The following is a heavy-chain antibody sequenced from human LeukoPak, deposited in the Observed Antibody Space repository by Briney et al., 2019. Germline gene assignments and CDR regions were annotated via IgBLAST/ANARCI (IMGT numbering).Heavy chain of an antibody. Sequence: PGGSLRLFCAASGFTFSSYAMSWVRQAPGKGLEWVSAISGSGGSTYYADSVKGRFTISRDNSKNTLYLQMNSLRAEDTAVYYCAKEGAASSGWYGDAFDIWGQGTMVTVSS. CDR2: ISGSGGST. D-gene: IGHD6-19*01. J-gene: IGHJ3*02. CDR3: AKEGAASSGWYGDAFDI. CDR1: GFTFSSYA. V-gene: IGHV3-23*01.